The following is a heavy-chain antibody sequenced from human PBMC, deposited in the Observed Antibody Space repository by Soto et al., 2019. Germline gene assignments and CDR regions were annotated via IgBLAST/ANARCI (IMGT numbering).Heavy chain of an antibody. CDR3: ARGRWLRY. Sequence: SETLSLTCAVYGGSFSGYYWSWIRQPPGKGLEWIGEINHSGRTNYNPSLKSRVTISVDTSKNQFSLKLSSVTAADTAVYYCARGRWLRYWGQGTLVTVSS. J-gene: IGHJ4*02. CDR1: GGSFSGYY. D-gene: IGHD5-12*01. V-gene: IGHV4-34*01. CDR2: INHSGRT.